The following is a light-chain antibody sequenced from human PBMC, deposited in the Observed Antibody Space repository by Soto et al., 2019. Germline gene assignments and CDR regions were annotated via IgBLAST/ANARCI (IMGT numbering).Light chain of an antibody. CDR2: DVS. J-gene: IGLJ1*01. CDR3: CSYAGRDTLYV. CDR1: STDVGGYNY. V-gene: IGLV2-11*01. Sequence: QCALTQPRSLSGSPGQSVTISCTGTSTDVGGYNYVSWYQQHPGKVPKLMLYDVSKRPSGVPDRFSGSKSGNTASLTISGLQAEDEADYYCCSYAGRDTLYVFGSGTKVTV.